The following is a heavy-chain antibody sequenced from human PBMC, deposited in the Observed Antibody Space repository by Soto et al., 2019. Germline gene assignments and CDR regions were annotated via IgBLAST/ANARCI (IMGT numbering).Heavy chain of an antibody. D-gene: IGHD3-16*01. CDR2: IYWDDDT. Sequence: HITLKESGPTLVKPTQPLTLTCIFSGFSFSADGVGVGWIRQPPGKTLEWLALIYWDDDTRYRPSLKSRLTITKDSSKSQVVLTMTNMDPLDTATYYCAHAFGGTSWPNDAFDVWGQGTVVTVSS. CDR1: GFSFSADGVG. V-gene: IGHV2-5*02. J-gene: IGHJ3*01. CDR3: AHAFGGTSWPNDAFDV.